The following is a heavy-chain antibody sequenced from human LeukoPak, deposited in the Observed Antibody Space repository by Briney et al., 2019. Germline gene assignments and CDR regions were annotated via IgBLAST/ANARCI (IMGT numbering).Heavy chain of an antibody. CDR3: VRAGGPRPIDN. Sequence: GGSLRLSCAASGFTVGSNYMSWVRQAPGKGLEWVSVIYSGGYTYYADSVKGRFTISRDNSKNTVYLQMNSLRAEDTAVYYCVRAGGPRPIDNWGQGTLVTVSS. J-gene: IGHJ4*02. D-gene: IGHD3-16*01. V-gene: IGHV3-53*01. CDR2: IYSGGYT. CDR1: GFTVGSNY.